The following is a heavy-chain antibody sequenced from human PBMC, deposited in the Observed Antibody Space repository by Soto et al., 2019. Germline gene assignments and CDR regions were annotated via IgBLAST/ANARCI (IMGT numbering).Heavy chain of an antibody. CDR3: ARDRYGVSGSG. J-gene: IGHJ4*02. Sequence: EVQLVESGGGLVKPGGSLRLSCAASGFTFSSYSMNWVRQAPGKGLEWVSSISSSSSNIYYADSVKGRFTISRDNAKKSVYLQINSLRAEDTAVYYCARDRYGVSGSGWGQGTLVTVSS. D-gene: IGHD3-10*01. CDR2: ISSSSSNI. CDR1: GFTFSSYS. V-gene: IGHV3-21*01.